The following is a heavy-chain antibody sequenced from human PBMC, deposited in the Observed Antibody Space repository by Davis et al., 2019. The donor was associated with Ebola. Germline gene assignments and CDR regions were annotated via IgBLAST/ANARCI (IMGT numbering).Heavy chain of an antibody. V-gene: IGHV5-51*01. CDR2: INPDDSDT. J-gene: IGHJ4*02. D-gene: IGHD3-16*01. Sequence: GESLKISCKGSTDMFSKHWIGWVRQMPGKGLEWMGIINPDDSDTKYSPTFRGQVTVSVDTSLNTAYLQWSSLKASDTAIYYCATTLGGHLGPFDSWGQGTLVTVSS. CDR3: ATTLGGHLGPFDS. CDR1: TDMFSKHW.